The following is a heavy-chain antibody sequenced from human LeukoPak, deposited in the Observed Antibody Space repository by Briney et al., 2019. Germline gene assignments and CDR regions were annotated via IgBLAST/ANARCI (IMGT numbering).Heavy chain of an antibody. CDR3: ARDMVGNWFDP. J-gene: IGHJ5*02. V-gene: IGHV3-30*04. CDR1: GFTFSSYA. CDR2: ISYDGSNK. D-gene: IGHD3-10*01. Sequence: GGSLRLSCAASGFTFSSYAMHWVRQAPGKGLEWVAVISYDGSNKYYADSVKGRFTISRDNSKNTLYLQMNSLRAEDTAVYYCARDMVGNWFDPWGQGTLVTVSS.